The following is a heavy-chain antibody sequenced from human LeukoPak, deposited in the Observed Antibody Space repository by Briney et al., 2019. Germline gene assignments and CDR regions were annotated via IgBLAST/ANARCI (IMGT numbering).Heavy chain of an antibody. V-gene: IGHV3-23*01. D-gene: IGHD3-10*01. CDR1: GFTFSTSA. CDR3: AKGSF. Sequence: GGSLRLSCVVSGFTFSTSAMSWVRQAPGKGLEWVSGISESGGSTHYADSVKGRFTSSRDNSKNTLYLQMNNLRAEDTAAYYCAKGSFWGQGTLVTVSS. CDR2: ISESGGST. J-gene: IGHJ4*02.